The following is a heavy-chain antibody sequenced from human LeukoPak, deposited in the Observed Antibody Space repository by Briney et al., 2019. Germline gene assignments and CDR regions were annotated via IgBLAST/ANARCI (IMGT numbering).Heavy chain of an antibody. J-gene: IGHJ4*02. D-gene: IGHD2-2*01. V-gene: IGHV1-2*02. CDR3: ARLSLGYRSSTSCYGGIFDY. CDR2: INPNSGGT. Sequence: ASVKVSCKASGYTFTGYYMHWVRQAPGQGLEWMGWINPNSGGTNYAQKFQGRVTMTRDTSISTAYMELSRLRSDDTAVYYCARLSLGYRSSTSCYGGIFDYWGQGTLVTVSS. CDR1: GYTFTGYY.